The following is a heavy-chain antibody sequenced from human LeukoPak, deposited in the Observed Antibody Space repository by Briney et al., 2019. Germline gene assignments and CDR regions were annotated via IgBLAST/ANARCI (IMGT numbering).Heavy chain of an antibody. CDR1: EFPFSSYG. CDR3: ARDQHYYYYDMDV. V-gene: IGHV3-33*01. Sequence: GGSLRLSCAASEFPFSSYGMHWVRQAPGKGLEWVALIWFDGSNKYYADSVKGRFTISRDNSKNTLYLQMNSLRAEDTAVYYCARDQHYYYYDMDVWGQGTTVTVSS. J-gene: IGHJ6*02. CDR2: IWFDGSNK.